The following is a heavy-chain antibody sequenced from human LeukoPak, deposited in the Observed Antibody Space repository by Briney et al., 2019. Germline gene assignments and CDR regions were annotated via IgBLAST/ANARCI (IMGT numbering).Heavy chain of an antibody. CDR1: GGSFSGYY. D-gene: IGHD6-13*01. V-gene: IGHV4-34*01. J-gene: IGHJ4*02. Sequence: SETLSLTCAVYGGSFSGYYWSWIRQPPGKGLEWIGEINHSGSTNYNPSLKSRVTISVDTSKNQFSLKLCSVTAADTAVYYCARARPPRSGAAAGSLGYWGQGTLVTVSS. CDR2: INHSGST. CDR3: ARARPPRSGAAAGSLGY.